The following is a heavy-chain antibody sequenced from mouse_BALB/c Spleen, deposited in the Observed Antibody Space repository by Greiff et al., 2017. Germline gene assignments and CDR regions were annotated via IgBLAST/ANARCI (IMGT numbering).Heavy chain of an antibody. CDR1: GFTFSNYW. Sequence: EVQLVESGGGLVQPGGSMKLSCVASGFTFSNYWMNWVRQSPEKGLEWVAEIRLKSNNYATHYAESVKGRFTISRDDSKSSVYLQMNNLRAEDTGIYYCTRGLRLYYYAMDYWGQGTSVTVSS. CDR3: TRGLRLYYYAMDY. CDR2: IRLKSNNYAT. J-gene: IGHJ4*01. D-gene: IGHD1-1*01. V-gene: IGHV6-6*02.